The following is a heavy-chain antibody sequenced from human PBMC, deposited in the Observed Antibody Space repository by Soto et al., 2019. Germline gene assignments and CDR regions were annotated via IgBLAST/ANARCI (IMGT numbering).Heavy chain of an antibody. CDR2: IIPIFGNT. Sequence: SVKVSCKASGGTFSSYAISWVRQAPGQGLEWMGGIIPIFGNTNYAQKFQGRVTTTTDTSTSTVYMELTSLRSDDTAVYYCASESRTIFGVVINYWGQGTAVTVSS. V-gene: IGHV1-69*05. D-gene: IGHD3-3*01. CDR3: ASESRTIFGVVINY. CDR1: GGTFSSYA. J-gene: IGHJ4*02.